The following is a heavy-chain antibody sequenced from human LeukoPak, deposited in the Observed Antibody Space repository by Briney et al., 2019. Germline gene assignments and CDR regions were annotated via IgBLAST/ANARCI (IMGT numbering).Heavy chain of an antibody. V-gene: IGHV2-5*01. J-gene: IGHJ4*02. D-gene: IGHD6-19*01. CDR3: AHGVSSGWFGDYFDY. CDR1: GFSLSTSGVG. Sequence: VFGPTLVKPTQTLTLTWTFSGFSLSTSGVGVGWIRQPPGKALEWLTLIYWNDDKRYSPSLKTRLTIAKDTSKNQVVLTMTNMDPVDTATYHCAHGVSSGWFGDYFDYWGQGTLVTVSS. CDR2: IYWNDDK.